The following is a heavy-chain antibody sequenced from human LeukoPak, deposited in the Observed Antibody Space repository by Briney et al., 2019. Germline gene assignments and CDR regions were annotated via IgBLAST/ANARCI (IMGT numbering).Heavy chain of an antibody. J-gene: IGHJ6*03. Sequence: SETLSLTCAVYGGSFSSYYWSWIRQPAGKGLEWIGRIYTSGSTNYNPSLKSRVTMSVDTSKNQFSLKLSSVTAADTAVYYCAREAFLYYYYMDVWGKGTTVTVSS. CDR3: AREAFLYYYYMDV. CDR2: IYTSGST. CDR1: GGSFSSYY. V-gene: IGHV4-59*10.